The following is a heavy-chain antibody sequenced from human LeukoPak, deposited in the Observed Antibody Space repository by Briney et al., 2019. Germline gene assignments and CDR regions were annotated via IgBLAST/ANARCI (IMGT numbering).Heavy chain of an antibody. CDR1: GGTFSSYA. CDR2: IIPIFGTA. CDR3: ARDSLGQQLRFLAGAYYMDV. Sequence: GASVKVSCKASGGTFSSYAISWVRQAPGQGLEWMGGIIPIFGTANYAQKFQGRVTITADESTSTAYMELSSLRSEDTAVYYCARDSLGQQLRFLAGAYYMDVWGKGTTVTVSS. V-gene: IGHV1-69*13. D-gene: IGHD3-3*01. J-gene: IGHJ6*03.